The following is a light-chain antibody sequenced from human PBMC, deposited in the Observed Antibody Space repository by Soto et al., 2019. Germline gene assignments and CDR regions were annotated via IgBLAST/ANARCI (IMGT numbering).Light chain of an antibody. Sequence: EVVMTQSPATLSVSPGERATLSCRASQSVSSNFLAWYQQKPGQAPRLLIYGVSIRATGIPARFSGSVSGTECTLTISSLQSEDFAVYYCQQYSAWPLTFCGGTKVEI. V-gene: IGKV3-15*01. J-gene: IGKJ4*01. CDR2: GVS. CDR1: QSVSSN. CDR3: QQYSAWPLT.